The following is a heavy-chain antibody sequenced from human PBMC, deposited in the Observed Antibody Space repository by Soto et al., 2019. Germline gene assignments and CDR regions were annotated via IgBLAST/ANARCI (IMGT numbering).Heavy chain of an antibody. D-gene: IGHD3-10*01. V-gene: IGHV4-30-4*01. CDR3: ARALEMVRGSMTERPFDY. J-gene: IGHJ4*02. CDR2: IDYSGST. CDR1: GGSITSVDYY. Sequence: QVQLQESGPGLVKPSQTLSLTCAVSGGSITSVDYYWSWIRQPPGKGLEWIGYIDYSGSTYYNPSLRSRVTISVDRSQNQVSLNLSSVTAADTDVYYCARALEMVRGSMTERPFDYWGQGTLVTVS.